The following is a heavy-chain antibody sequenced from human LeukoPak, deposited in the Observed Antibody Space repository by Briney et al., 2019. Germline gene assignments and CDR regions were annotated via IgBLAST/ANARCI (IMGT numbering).Heavy chain of an antibody. J-gene: IGHJ4*02. CDR2: IYNSGST. Sequence: SETLSLTCSVSGGSISSSSYYWGRIRQPPGKGLEWIGSIYNSGSTYYNPPLKSRVTVSVDRTKNQFSLKLNSVTAADTAVYYCARHVASYDFDYWGQGTLVTVSS. CDR3: ARHVASYDFDY. V-gene: IGHV4-39*01. D-gene: IGHD2-21*01. CDR1: GGSISSSSYY.